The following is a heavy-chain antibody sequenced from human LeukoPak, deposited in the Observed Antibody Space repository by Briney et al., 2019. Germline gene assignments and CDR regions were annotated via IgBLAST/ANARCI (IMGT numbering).Heavy chain of an antibody. CDR3: ARLGYCSGTNCY. V-gene: IGHV1-69*13. Sequence: SVKVSCKASGGTFRNYATSWVRQAPGQGLEWMGEIIPMFGTVKYAQKFQGRVTITADESTSTAYMELSSLRSEDTAVYYCARLGYCSGTNCYWGQGTLVTVSS. CDR1: GGTFRNYA. D-gene: IGHD2-2*01. CDR2: IIPMFGTV. J-gene: IGHJ4*02.